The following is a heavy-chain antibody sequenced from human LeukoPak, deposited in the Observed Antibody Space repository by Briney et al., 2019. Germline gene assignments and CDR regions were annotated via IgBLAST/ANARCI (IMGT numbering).Heavy chain of an antibody. D-gene: IGHD3-22*01. CDR3: ARGYDSSGYPFDP. V-gene: IGHV4-30-4*01. J-gene: IGHJ5*02. Sequence: TSETLSLTCTVSGGSISSGDYYWSWIRQPPGKGLEWIGYIYYSGSTYYNPSLKSRVTISVDTSKNQFSLKLSSVTAADTAVYYCARGYDSSGYPFDPWGQGNPGHRLL. CDR1: GGSISSGDYY. CDR2: IYYSGST.